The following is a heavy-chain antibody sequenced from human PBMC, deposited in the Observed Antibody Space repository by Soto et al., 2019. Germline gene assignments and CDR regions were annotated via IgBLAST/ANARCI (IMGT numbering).Heavy chain of an antibody. CDR1: GYTFTSHD. CDR2: MNPNSGHT. V-gene: IGHV1-8*01. CDR3: ASAMRTT. D-gene: IGHD2-2*01. Sequence: QVQLVQSGAEVKKPGASVKVSCKASGYTFTSHDINWMRQTTGQGLEWMGWMNPNSGHTNSAQKFQGRVTMTRDTSINTSYMELTNLRSEDPAIYYCASAMRTTWGQGTLVTLSS. J-gene: IGHJ5*02.